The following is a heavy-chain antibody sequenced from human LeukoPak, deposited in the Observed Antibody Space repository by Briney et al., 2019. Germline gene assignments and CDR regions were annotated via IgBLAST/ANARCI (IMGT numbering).Heavy chain of an antibody. CDR2: MNPNSGNT. CDR3: ATELQYSGSYYY. V-gene: IGHV1-8*01. Sequence: ASVKVSCKASGYTFTSYDINWVRQAPGQGLEWMGWMNPNSGNTGYAQKFQGRVTMTRNTSISTAYMELSSLRSEDTAVYYCATELQYSGSYYYWGQGTLVTVSS. CDR1: GYTFTSYD. J-gene: IGHJ4*02. D-gene: IGHD1-26*01.